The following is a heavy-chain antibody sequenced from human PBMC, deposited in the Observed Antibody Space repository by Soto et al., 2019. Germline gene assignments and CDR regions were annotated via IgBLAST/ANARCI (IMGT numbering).Heavy chain of an antibody. V-gene: IGHV4-30-2*01. CDR1: GGSISSGGYS. D-gene: IGHD2-15*01. J-gene: IGHJ6*02. Sequence: QLQLQESGSGLVKPSQTLSLTCAVSGGSISSGGYSWSWIRQPPGKGLEWIGYIYHRGSTYYNPSLKSRVTISVDRSKNQFSLKLSSVTAADTAVYYCARDRGYCSGGSCYGYYYYYGMDVWGQGTTVTVSS. CDR3: ARDRGYCSGGSCYGYYYYYGMDV. CDR2: IYHRGST.